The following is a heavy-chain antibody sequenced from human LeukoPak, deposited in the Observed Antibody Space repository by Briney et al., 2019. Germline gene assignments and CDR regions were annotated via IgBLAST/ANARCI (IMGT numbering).Heavy chain of an antibody. V-gene: IGHV4-39*01. CDR1: GGSISSSSYY. CDR2: IYYSGST. J-gene: IGHJ4*02. Sequence: SETLSLTCTVSGGSISSSSYYWDWIRQPPGKGLEWIGSIYYSGSTYYNPSLKSRVTISVDTSKNQFSLKLSSVTAADTAVYYCVCSSPSLRVTTYDYWGQGTLVTVSS. CDR3: VCSSPSLRVTTYDY. D-gene: IGHD4-17*01.